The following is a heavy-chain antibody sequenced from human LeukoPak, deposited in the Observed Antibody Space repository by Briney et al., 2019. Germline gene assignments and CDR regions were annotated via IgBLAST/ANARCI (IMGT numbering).Heavy chain of an antibody. V-gene: IGHV3-30-3*01. CDR2: ISYDGSNK. D-gene: IGHD6-13*01. J-gene: IGHJ4*02. CDR1: GFTFSSYA. Sequence: PGRSLRLSCAASGFTFSSYAMHWVRQAPGKGLEWVAVISYDGSNKYYADSVKGRFTISRDNSKNTLYLQMNSLRAEDTAVYYCARGPQIRIAAAGMDFDYWGQGTLVTVSS. CDR3: ARGPQIRIAAAGMDFDY.